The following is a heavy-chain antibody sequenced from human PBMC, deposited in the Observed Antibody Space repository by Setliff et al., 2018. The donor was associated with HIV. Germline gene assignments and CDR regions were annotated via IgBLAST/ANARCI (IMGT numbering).Heavy chain of an antibody. V-gene: IGHV3-30*02. CDR1: GFTFSSDG. CDR3: AKDRSVTTVSLIDY. D-gene: IGHD4-17*01. J-gene: IGHJ4*02. Sequence: AGSLTLSCAASGFTFSSDGMHWVRQAPGKGLEWVAFIRYDGSNKYYADSVKGRFTISRDNSKNTLYLQMNSLRAEDTAVYYCAKDRSVTTVSLIDYWGQGTRGTVPQ. CDR2: IRYDGSNK.